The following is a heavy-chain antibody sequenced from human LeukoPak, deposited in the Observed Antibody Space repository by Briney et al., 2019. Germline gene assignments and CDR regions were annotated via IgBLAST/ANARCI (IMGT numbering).Heavy chain of an antibody. CDR1: GSLFTSYC. D-gene: IGHD6-19*01. CDR3: ARRGGGAVAGTGHYYYHGMDV. J-gene: IGHJ6*01. Sequence: GESLQISWQASGSLFTSYCVGWVRQMPRKRLEWVWIIFSDDSDTRYSPSFEAQVPISAEESISNASLQWISLQAAHTALYYCARRGGGAVAGTGHYYYHGMDVWGKGATVTVSS. V-gene: IGHV5-51*01. CDR2: IFSDDSDT.